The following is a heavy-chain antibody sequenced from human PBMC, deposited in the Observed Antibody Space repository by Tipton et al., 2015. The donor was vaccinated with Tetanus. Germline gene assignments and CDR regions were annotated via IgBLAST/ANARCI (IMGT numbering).Heavy chain of an antibody. J-gene: IGHJ5*01. CDR1: GGSFSDFL. V-gene: IGHV4-34*01. D-gene: IGHD2-15*01. Sequence: LRLSCAVHGGSFSDFLWSWIRQSPANGLEWIGEINYTGSTRYNPSLKSRVTMSVDTSKQQFSLQLNSVTAADTAIYYCAASVVRWFESWGQGTRVTVSS. CDR3: AASVVRWFES. CDR2: INYTGST.